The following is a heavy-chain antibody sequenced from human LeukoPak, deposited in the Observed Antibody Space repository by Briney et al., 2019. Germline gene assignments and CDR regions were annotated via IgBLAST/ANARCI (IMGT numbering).Heavy chain of an antibody. CDR3: ARGGRYYDSSGYLTPIDY. D-gene: IGHD3-22*01. CDR2: INHSGST. V-gene: IGHV4-34*01. Sequence: SETLSLTCAVYGGSFSGYYWSWIRQPPGKGLEWIGEINHSGSTNYNPSLKSRVTISVDTSKNQFSLKLSSATAADTAVYYCARGGRYYDSSGYLTPIDYWGQGTLVTVSS. J-gene: IGHJ4*02. CDR1: GGSFSGYY.